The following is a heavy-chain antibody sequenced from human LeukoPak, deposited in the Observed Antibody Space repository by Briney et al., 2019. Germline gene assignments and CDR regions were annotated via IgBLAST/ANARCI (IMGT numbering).Heavy chain of an antibody. CDR1: GGSISSYD. Sequence: SETLSLTCTVSGGSISSYDWSWIRQPAGKGLEWIGRIYTSGSTNYNPSLKSRVTMSVDTSKNQFSLKLSSVTAADTAVYYCARVGGSTVPHGYCYYYYMDVWGKGTTVTVSS. V-gene: IGHV4-4*07. J-gene: IGHJ6*03. CDR2: IYTSGST. CDR3: ARVGGSTVPHGYCYYYYMDV. D-gene: IGHD3-16*01.